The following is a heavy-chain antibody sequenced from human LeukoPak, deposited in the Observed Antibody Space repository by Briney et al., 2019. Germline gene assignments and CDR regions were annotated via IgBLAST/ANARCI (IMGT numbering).Heavy chain of an antibody. CDR3: ARLLRLVHAFDI. Sequence: GGSLRLSCTASGFIVSDNCMSWVRQAPGKGLEWVSLIYSLGDTYYADSVKGRFTISRDNSKNTVYLQMNSLRVDDTAVYYCARLLRLVHAFDIWGQGTMVTVSS. CDR2: IYSLGDT. D-gene: IGHD6-19*01. J-gene: IGHJ3*02. CDR1: GFIVSDNC. V-gene: IGHV3-53*01.